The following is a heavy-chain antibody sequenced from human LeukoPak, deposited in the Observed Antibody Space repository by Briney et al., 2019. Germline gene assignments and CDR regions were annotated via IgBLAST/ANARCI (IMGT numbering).Heavy chain of an antibody. CDR2: ISAYNGNT. CDR1: GYTFTSYG. CDR3: ARLNYDILTGPTGYMDV. V-gene: IGHV1-18*01. D-gene: IGHD3-9*01. Sequence: ASVKVSCKASGYTFTSYGISWVRQAPGQGLEWMGWISAYNGNTNYAQKLQGRVTMTTDTSTSTAYMELRSLRSDDTAVYYCARLNYDILTGPTGYMDVWGKGTTVTVSS. J-gene: IGHJ6*03.